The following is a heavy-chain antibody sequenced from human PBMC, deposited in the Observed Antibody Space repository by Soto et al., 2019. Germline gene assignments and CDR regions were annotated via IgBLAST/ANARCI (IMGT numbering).Heavy chain of an antibody. CDR1: GFNFIYHY. J-gene: IGHJ4*02. D-gene: IGHD6-19*01. CDR2: ISGSSRYT. Sequence: LRLSCAASGFNFIYHYMNWIRQAPGKGLEWVSYISGSSRYTNFADSVKGRFTISRDNAKNSLYLQMNSLRAEDTAVYYCARHTSGWHYYDYWGQGTPVTVSS. CDR3: ARHTSGWHYYDY. V-gene: IGHV3-11*06.